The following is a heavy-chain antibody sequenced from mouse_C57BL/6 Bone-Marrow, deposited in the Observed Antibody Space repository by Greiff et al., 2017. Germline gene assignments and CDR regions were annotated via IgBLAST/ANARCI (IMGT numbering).Heavy chain of an antibody. J-gene: IGHJ2*01. CDR3: ARAPYYGSSYEDY. D-gene: IGHD1-1*01. CDR1: GYSITSGYY. CDR2: ISYDGSN. V-gene: IGHV3-6*01. Sequence: DVKLQESGPGLVKPSQSLSLTCSVTGYSITSGYYWNWIRQFPGNKLEWMGYISYDGSNNYNPSLKNRISITRDTSKNQFFLKLNSVTTEDTATYYCARAPYYGSSYEDYWGQGTTLTVSS.